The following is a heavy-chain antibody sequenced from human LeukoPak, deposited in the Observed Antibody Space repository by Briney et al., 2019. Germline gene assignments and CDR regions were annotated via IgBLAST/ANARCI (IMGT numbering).Heavy chain of an antibody. CDR3: AGHAGDGMDV. J-gene: IGHJ6*02. Sequence: SETLSLTCTVSGGSIGSYYWSWIRQPPGKGLEWIGYIYYSGSTNYNPSLKSRVTISVDTSKNQFSLKLSSVTAADTAVYYCAGHAGDGMDVWGQGTTVTVSS. CDR1: GGSIGSYY. D-gene: IGHD3-10*01. CDR2: IYYSGST. V-gene: IGHV4-59*08.